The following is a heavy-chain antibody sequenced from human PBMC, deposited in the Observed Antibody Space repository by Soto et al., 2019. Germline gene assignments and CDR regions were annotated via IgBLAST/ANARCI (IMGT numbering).Heavy chain of an antibody. CDR2: IYYSGST. D-gene: IGHD3-3*01. V-gene: IGHV4-61*08. Sequence: ETLSLTCTVSGGSISSGDYYWSWIRQPLGKELEWIGYIYYSGSTNYNPSLKSRVTISVDTSKNQFSLKLSSVTAADTAVYYCASGYDFWSGYRGSDAFDIWGQGTMVTVSS. J-gene: IGHJ3*02. CDR3: ASGYDFWSGYRGSDAFDI. CDR1: GGSISSGDYY.